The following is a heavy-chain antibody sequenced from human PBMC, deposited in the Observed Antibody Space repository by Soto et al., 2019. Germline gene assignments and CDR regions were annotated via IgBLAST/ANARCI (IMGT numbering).Heavy chain of an antibody. CDR2: ISSSSSYI. CDR3: ARDHPAYCSGGSCYVWGLDAFVI. V-gene: IGHV3-21*01. J-gene: IGHJ3*02. CDR1: GFTFSSYS. Sequence: EVQLVESGGGLVKPGGSLRLSCAASGFTFSSYSMNWVRQAPGKGLEWVSSISSSSSYIYYADSVKGRFTISRDNAKNSLYLQMNSLRAEDTAVYYCARDHPAYCSGGSCYVWGLDAFVIWGQGTMVTVSS. D-gene: IGHD2-15*01.